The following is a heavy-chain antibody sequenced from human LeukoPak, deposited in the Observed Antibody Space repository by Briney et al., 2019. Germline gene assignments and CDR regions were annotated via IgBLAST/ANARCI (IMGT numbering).Heavy chain of an antibody. V-gene: IGHV3-66*01. CDR2: IYSGGST. CDR1: GFTVSSNY. Sequence: GGSLRLSCAASGFTVSSNYMSWVRQAPGKGLEWVSVIYSGGSTYYADSVKGRFTISRDNSKNTLYLQMNSLRAEDTAVYYCARDGSYWDFDYWGQGTLVTVSS. J-gene: IGHJ4*02. D-gene: IGHD1-26*01. CDR3: ARDGSYWDFDY.